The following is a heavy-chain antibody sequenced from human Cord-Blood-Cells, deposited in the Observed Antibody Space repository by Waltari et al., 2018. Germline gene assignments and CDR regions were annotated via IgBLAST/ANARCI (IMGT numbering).Heavy chain of an antibody. CDR3: ARVVDYSGSYYGYFDY. D-gene: IGHD1-26*01. Sequence: EVQLVESGGGLVQPGGSLRLSCAASGFTFSSYWMSWVRQAPGKGLEWLSNIKQDGSEKYYVDSVKGRFTISRDNAKNSLYLQMNSLRAEDTAVYYCARVVDYSGSYYGYFDYWGQGTLVTVSS. CDR1: GFTFSSYW. V-gene: IGHV3-7*01. CDR2: IKQDGSEK. J-gene: IGHJ4*02.